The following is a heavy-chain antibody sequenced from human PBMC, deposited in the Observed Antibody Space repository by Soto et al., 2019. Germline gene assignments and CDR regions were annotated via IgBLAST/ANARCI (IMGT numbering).Heavy chain of an antibody. Sequence: EVQLVESGGGLAQPGGSLRLSCAASGFTFSSHSMSWVRQAPGKGLEWLSYISDSSSTIYYADAVKGRFTISRDNAKNSLFLQMNSLRAEDTAIYYCARSVVAATRPLDYWGQGTLVTVSS. CDR2: ISDSSSTI. CDR1: GFTFSSHS. D-gene: IGHD2-15*01. J-gene: IGHJ4*02. V-gene: IGHV3-48*01. CDR3: ARSVVAATRPLDY.